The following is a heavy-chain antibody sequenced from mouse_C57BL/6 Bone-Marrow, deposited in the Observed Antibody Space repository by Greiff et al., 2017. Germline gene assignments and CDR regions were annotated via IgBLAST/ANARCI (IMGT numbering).Heavy chain of an antibody. CDR1: GFTFSSYA. CDR3: ARDGYPMDY. J-gene: IGHJ4*01. D-gene: IGHD1-2*01. CDR2: LSDGGSYT. V-gene: IGHV5-4*01. Sequence: EVTLVESGGGLVKPGGSLKLSCASSGFTFSSYALSWFRQTPEKRLEWVATLSDGGSYTYYPDNVKGRFTISRDNAKNNLYLQMSHLKSEDTAMYYCARDGYPMDYWGQGTSVTVSS.